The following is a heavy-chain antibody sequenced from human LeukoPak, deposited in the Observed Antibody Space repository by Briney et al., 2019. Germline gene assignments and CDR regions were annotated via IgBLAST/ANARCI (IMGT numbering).Heavy chain of an antibody. D-gene: IGHD2-15*01. CDR3: ARDRGGSGFYYFDY. Sequence: GGSLRLSCAASGFAFSIYAMHWVRQAPGKGLEWVAGISYNGSNEYYSDSVKGRFTITRDNSKNTVFLQMNSLRAEDTGVYHCARDRGGSGFYYFDYWGQGTLVTVSS. J-gene: IGHJ4*02. CDR2: ISYNGSNE. CDR1: GFAFSIYA. V-gene: IGHV3-30-3*01.